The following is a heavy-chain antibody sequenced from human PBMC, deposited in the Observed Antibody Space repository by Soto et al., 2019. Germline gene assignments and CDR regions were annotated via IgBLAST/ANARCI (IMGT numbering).Heavy chain of an antibody. CDR2: ISYDGSNK. Sequence: PGGSLRLSCAASGFTFSSYGMHWVRQAPGKGLEWVAVISYDGSNKYYADSVKGRFTISRDNSKNTLYLQMNSLRAEDTAVYYCAKEHEYYYDSSGYYDYWGQGTLVTVSS. D-gene: IGHD3-22*01. V-gene: IGHV3-30*18. CDR3: AKEHEYYYDSSGYYDY. J-gene: IGHJ4*02. CDR1: GFTFSSYG.